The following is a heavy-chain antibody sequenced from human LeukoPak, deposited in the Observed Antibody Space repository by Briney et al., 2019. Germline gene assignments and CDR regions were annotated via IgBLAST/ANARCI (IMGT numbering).Heavy chain of an antibody. CDR1: GFTFSGYA. Sequence: RPGGSLRLSCAVSGFTFSGYAMSWVRQAPGKGLECVSAISGSGGSTFYTDSVKGRLTISRDNSRHTLYLQMNSLRAEDTAVYYCAKTLYGGVDYWGQGTLVTVSS. J-gene: IGHJ4*02. CDR3: AKTLYGGVDY. V-gene: IGHV3-23*01. D-gene: IGHD4-23*01. CDR2: ISGSGGST.